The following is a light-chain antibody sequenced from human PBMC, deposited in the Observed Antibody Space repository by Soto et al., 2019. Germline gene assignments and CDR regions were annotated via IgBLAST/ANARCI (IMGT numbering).Light chain of an antibody. Sequence: DIVMTQSPDSLAVSLGERATINCKSSQSVLYSSNNKNYLAWFQQTPGQPPKLLIYWASTRESGVPDRFSGSGSGTDFTLTITSRQAEDVAVYYCQQYYTTPYTFGQGTKLEIK. CDR1: QSVLYSSNNKNY. V-gene: IGKV4-1*01. CDR2: WAS. J-gene: IGKJ2*01. CDR3: QQYYTTPYT.